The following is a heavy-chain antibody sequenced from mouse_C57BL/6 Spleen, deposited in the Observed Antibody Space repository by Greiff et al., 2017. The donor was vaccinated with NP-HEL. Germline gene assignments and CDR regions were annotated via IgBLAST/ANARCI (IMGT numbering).Heavy chain of an antibody. CDR2: INYDGSST. CDR3: ARGDYYGSSAWFAY. V-gene: IGHV5-16*01. D-gene: IGHD1-1*01. Sequence: EVQVVESEGGLVQPGSSMKLSCTASGFTFSDYYMAWVRQVPEKGLEWVANINYDGSSTYYLDSLKSRFIISRDNAKNILYLQMSSLKSEDTATYYCARGDYYGSSAWFAYWGQGTLVTVSA. CDR1: GFTFSDYY. J-gene: IGHJ3*01.